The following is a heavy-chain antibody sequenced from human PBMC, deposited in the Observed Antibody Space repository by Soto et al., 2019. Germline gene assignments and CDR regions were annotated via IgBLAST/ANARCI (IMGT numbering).Heavy chain of an antibody. CDR1: GFSLSTSGVG. Sequence: QITLKESGPTLVKPTQTLTLTCTSSGFSLSTSGVGVGWIRQPPGKALEWRALIYWDDGKGYSPSLKSRLTITKDTSKNQVVLTMTNMDPVDTATYYCVHARHPYYYYGMDVWGQGITVTVSS. CDR2: IYWDDGK. V-gene: IGHV2-5*02. CDR3: VHARHPYYYYGMDV. J-gene: IGHJ6*02.